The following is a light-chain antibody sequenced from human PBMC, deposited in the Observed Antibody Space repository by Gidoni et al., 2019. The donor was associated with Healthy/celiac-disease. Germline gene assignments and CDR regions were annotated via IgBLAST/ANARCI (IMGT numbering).Light chain of an antibody. J-gene: IGKJ1*01. V-gene: IGKV1-39*01. CDR1: QSISSY. Sequence: DIQLTQSPSSLSASVVDRVTITCRASQSISSYLNWYQQKPGKAPKLLIYAASSLQSGVPSRLSGSGSETDFTLTISSLQPEDFATYYCQQSYSTPRTFGQGTKVEIK. CDR2: AAS. CDR3: QQSYSTPRT.